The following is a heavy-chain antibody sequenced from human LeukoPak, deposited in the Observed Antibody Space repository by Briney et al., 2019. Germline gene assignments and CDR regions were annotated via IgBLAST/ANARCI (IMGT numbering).Heavy chain of an antibody. V-gene: IGHV3-53*01. J-gene: IGHJ4*02. Sequence: GGSLRLSCAASGFTVSSNYMSWVRQAPGKGLEWVSVIYSAGNTYYADSVKGRFTIPRDNSKNTLYLQMNSLRAEDTAVYYCAREHYYDSSGYLSRPYYYFDYWGQGTLVTVSS. CDR3: AREHYYDSSGYLSRPYYYFDY. CDR1: GFTVSSNY. D-gene: IGHD3-22*01. CDR2: IYSAGNT.